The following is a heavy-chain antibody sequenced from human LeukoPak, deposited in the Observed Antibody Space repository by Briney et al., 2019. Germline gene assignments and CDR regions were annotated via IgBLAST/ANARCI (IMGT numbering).Heavy chain of an antibody. V-gene: IGHV4-39*07. CDR3: ARRLNYYGSGSYRPSHFDY. CDR1: GGSISSSSYY. J-gene: IGHJ4*02. Sequence: SETLSLTCTVSGGSISSSSYYWGWLRQPPGKGLEWIGSIYYSGSTYYNPSLKSRVTISVDTSKNQFSLKLSSVTAADTAVYYCARRLNYYGSGSYRPSHFDYWGQGTLVTVSS. D-gene: IGHD3-10*01. CDR2: IYYSGST.